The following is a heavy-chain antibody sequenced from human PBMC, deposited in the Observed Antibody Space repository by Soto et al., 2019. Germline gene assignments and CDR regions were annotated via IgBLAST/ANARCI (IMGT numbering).Heavy chain of an antibody. Sequence: QVQLVQSGAEVKKPGSSVKVSCKASGGSLSNYGISWVRQAPGQGLEWMGAIIPVFGTPNYAQKFQDRVTITADESTTTVYMEVRSLPSEDTAVYYCARGDATKIVVTTYYGMDGWGQGTTVTVSS. CDR1: GGSLSNYG. V-gene: IGHV1-69*12. D-gene: IGHD3-22*01. CDR3: ARGDATKIVVTTYYGMDG. J-gene: IGHJ6*02. CDR2: IIPVFGTP.